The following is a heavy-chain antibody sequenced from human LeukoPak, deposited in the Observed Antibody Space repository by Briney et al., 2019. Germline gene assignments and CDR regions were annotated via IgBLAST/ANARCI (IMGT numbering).Heavy chain of an antibody. D-gene: IGHD2-15*01. CDR1: GFTFSDYY. V-gene: IGHV3-11*06. J-gene: IGHJ6*02. Sequence: PGGSVRLSCAASGFTFSDYYMSWIRQAPGKGLEWVSCIISSSTYTNYADSVKGRFTISRDNAKNSLYLQMNSLRAEDTAVYYYARRQVVVVAGANYYYGMDVWGQGTTVSASS. CDR2: IISSSTYT. CDR3: ARRQVVVVAGANYYYGMDV.